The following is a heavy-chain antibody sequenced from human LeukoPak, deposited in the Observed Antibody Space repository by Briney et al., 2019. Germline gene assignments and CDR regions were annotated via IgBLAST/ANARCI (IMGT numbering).Heavy chain of an antibody. CDR2: INWNGGSK. J-gene: IGHJ4*02. D-gene: IGHD3-10*01. CDR3: ARSMAMVRGFDY. Sequence: PGGSPRLSCAASGFTFDDYGMSWVRQAPGKGLEWVSGINWNGGSKGYADSVKGRFTISRDNAKNSLYLQMNSLRAEDTALYYCARSMAMVRGFDYWGQGTLVTASS. CDR1: GFTFDDYG. V-gene: IGHV3-20*04.